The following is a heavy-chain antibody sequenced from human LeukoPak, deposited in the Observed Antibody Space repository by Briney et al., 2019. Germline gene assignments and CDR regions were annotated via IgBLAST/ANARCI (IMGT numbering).Heavy chain of an antibody. CDR3: ARLCPRYYDYVWGSP. CDR2: IYYSGST. V-gene: IGHV4-39*01. Sequence: SETLSLTCTVSGGSIGSSSYYWGWIRQPPGKGLEWIGSIYYSGSTYYNPSLKSRVTISVDTSKNQFSLKLSSVTAADTAVYYCARLCPRYYDYVWGSPWGQGTLVTVSS. CDR1: GGSIGSSSYY. D-gene: IGHD3-16*01. J-gene: IGHJ5*02.